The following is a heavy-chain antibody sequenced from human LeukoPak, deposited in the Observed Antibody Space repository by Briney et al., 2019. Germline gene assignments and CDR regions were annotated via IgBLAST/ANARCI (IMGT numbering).Heavy chain of an antibody. V-gene: IGHV1-2*02. D-gene: IGHD3-16*02. J-gene: IGHJ4*02. Sequence: AASVKVSCKASGYTFTGYYMHWVRQAPGQGLEWMGWINPNSGGTNYAQKFQGRVTMTRDTSISTAYMELSRLRSDDTAVYYCARDLRLGXXSFDYWGQGTLVTVSS. CDR3: ARDLRLGXXSFDY. CDR2: INPNSGGT. CDR1: GYTFTGYY.